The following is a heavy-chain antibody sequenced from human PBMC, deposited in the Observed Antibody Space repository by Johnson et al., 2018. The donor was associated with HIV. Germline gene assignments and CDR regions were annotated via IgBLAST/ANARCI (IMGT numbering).Heavy chain of an antibody. D-gene: IGHD3-10*01. CDR1: GLTFTNAW. Sequence: VQLVESGGGLVKPGGSLRLSCTASGLTFTNAWMNWVRQAPGKGLEWAGRIKRKTDGGTTDYAAPVKGRFTISRDDSKNTLYLQMNGLKTEDTAVYYCTTMSALWFGDLHVFGDGFDIWGQGTMVTVSS. CDR2: IKRKTDGGTT. CDR3: TTMSALWFGDLHVFGDGFDI. J-gene: IGHJ3*02. V-gene: IGHV3-15*01.